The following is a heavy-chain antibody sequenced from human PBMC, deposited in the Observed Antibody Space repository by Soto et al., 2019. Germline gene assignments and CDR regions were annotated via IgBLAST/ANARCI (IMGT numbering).Heavy chain of an antibody. CDR3: ARAAQQLAHFDY. V-gene: IGHV4-30-4*01. CDR2: IYYSGST. J-gene: IGHJ4*02. D-gene: IGHD6-13*01. CDR1: GGSIRSGDYY. Sequence: QVQLQESGPGLVKPSQTLSLTCTVSGGSIRSGDYYWCWIRLPPGKGLEWIGYIYYSGSTYYNPSPKSRVTIAVDTAKNQFSLKLSSVTAADTAVYYCARAAQQLAHFDYWGQGTLVTVSS.